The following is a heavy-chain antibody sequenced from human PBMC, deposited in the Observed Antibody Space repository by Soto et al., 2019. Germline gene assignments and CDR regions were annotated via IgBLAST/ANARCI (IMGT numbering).Heavy chain of an antibody. Sequence: EVQLVESGGGLVQPGGSLRLSCAASGFTFSEYYMDWVRQAPGKGLEWVGRARNKANSYATEYVASVKDRFTISRDESKSTLYLQMSSLKTEDTAVYYCARDEGGGYVYWGQGTLVTVSS. D-gene: IGHD1-26*01. CDR1: GFTFSEYY. CDR3: ARDEGGGYVY. V-gene: IGHV3-72*01. J-gene: IGHJ4*02. CDR2: ARNKANSYAT.